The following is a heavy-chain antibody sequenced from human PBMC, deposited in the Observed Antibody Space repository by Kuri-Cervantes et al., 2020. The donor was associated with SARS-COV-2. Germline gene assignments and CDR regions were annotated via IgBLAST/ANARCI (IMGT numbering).Heavy chain of an antibody. Sequence: VKVSCKASGGTFSSYAISWVRQAPGQGLEWMGGIIPIFGTANYAQKFQGRVTITADESTSTAYMELSSLRSEDTAVYYCAREYCSSTSCYGAYGMDVWGQGTTVTVSS. J-gene: IGHJ6*02. CDR1: GGTFSSYA. CDR3: AREYCSSTSCYGAYGMDV. CDR2: IIPIFGTA. D-gene: IGHD2-2*01. V-gene: IGHV1-69*01.